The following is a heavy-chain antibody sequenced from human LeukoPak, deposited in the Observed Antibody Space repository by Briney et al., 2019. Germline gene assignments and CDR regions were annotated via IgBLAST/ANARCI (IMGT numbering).Heavy chain of an antibody. Sequence: GESLKISCKGSGYSFTSYWIGWVRQMPGKGLEWMGIIYPGDSDTRYCPSFQGQVTISADKSISTAYLQWSSLKASDTAMYYCARHAYDFWSGYRPRAFDIWGQGTMVTVSS. V-gene: IGHV5-51*01. J-gene: IGHJ3*02. CDR3: ARHAYDFWSGYRPRAFDI. D-gene: IGHD3-3*01. CDR2: IYPGDSDT. CDR1: GYSFTSYW.